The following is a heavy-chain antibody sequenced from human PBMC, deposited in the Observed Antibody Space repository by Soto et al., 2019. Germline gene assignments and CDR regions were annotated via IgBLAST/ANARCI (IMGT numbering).Heavy chain of an antibody. CDR2: IYYSGST. D-gene: IGHD3-22*01. V-gene: IGHV4-59*01. Sequence: SETLSLTCTVSGGSISSYYWSWIRQPPGKGLEWIGYIYYSGSTNYNPSLKSRVTISVDTSKNQFSLKLSSVTAADTAVYYCAREVVATNFDPWGQGTLVTVSS. CDR3: AREVVATNFDP. CDR1: GGSISSYY. J-gene: IGHJ5*02.